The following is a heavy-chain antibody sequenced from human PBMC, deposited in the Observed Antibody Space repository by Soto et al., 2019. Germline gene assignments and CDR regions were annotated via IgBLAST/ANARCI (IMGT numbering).Heavy chain of an antibody. V-gene: IGHV3-53*01. CDR1: GFTVSSNY. CDR3: ATRSSGYYPFDY. D-gene: IGHD3-22*01. J-gene: IGHJ4*02. Sequence: GGSLRLSCAASGFTVSSNYISWVRQAPGKGLEWVSVIYSGGSTYYADSVKGRFTISRDNSKNTLYLQMNSLRAEDTAVYYCATRSSGYYPFDYWGQGTLVTVSS. CDR2: IYSGGST.